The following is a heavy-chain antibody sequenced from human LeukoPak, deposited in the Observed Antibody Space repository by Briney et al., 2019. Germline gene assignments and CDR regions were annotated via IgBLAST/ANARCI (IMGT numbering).Heavy chain of an antibody. CDR1: GYAFSTNV. Sequence: GASVKVSCKASGYAFSTNVISWVRQAPGQGLEWMGCIGASVPNTNYAQQFRGRVTMTTDTSASTVYMELRNLISGDTAVYYCAGGDYSGFNDGPLDSWGQGTLVTVSS. CDR3: AGGDYSGFNDGPLDS. D-gene: IGHD5-12*01. J-gene: IGHJ4*02. V-gene: IGHV1-18*01. CDR2: IGASVPNT.